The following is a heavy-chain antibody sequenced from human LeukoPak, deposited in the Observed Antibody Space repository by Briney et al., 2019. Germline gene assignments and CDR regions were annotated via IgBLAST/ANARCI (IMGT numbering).Heavy chain of an antibody. V-gene: IGHV3-72*01. CDR1: GFTLSDYS. J-gene: IGHJ4*02. CDR2: TRKKAKGYTT. CDR3: ARAQSDSSGYYYVGDY. Sequence: GGSLRLSCAASGFTLSDYSMDWVRQAPGQGLEWVARTRKKAKGYTTEYAASVKGRFTISRDDSKNSVDLQMNSLITEDTAVYYCARAQSDSSGYYYVGDYWGQGTLVTVSS. D-gene: IGHD3-22*01.